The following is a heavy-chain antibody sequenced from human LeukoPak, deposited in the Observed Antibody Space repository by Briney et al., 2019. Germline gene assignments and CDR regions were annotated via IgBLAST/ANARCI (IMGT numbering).Heavy chain of an antibody. Sequence: SETLSLTCAVYGGSFSGYYWNWIRQPSGKGLEWIGEINHSGVTNYNPSLESRVTISVDTSKNQFSLKLSSVTAADTAVYYCARGLADYDISQDYWGQGTLVTVSS. CDR1: GGSFSGYY. CDR3: ARGLADYDISQDY. D-gene: IGHD3-9*01. J-gene: IGHJ4*02. CDR2: INHSGVT. V-gene: IGHV4-34*01.